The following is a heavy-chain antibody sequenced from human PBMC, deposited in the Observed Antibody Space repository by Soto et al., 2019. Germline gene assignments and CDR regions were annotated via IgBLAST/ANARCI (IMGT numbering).Heavy chain of an antibody. CDR3: ARLYGSGQWNWFDP. CDR2: IYPHDSDT. D-gene: IGHD3-10*01. CDR1: GYSFISYW. V-gene: IGHV5-51*01. J-gene: IGHJ5*02. Sequence: PGESLKISXKGSGYSFISYWIGWVRQMPGRGLEWMGIIYPHDSDTRYSPSFQGQVTISADKSISTAYLQWSSLKASDSAMYYCARLYGSGQWNWFDPWGQGTLVTVSS.